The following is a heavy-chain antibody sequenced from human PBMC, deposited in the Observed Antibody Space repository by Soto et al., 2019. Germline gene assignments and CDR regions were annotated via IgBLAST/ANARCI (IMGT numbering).Heavy chain of an antibody. J-gene: IGHJ5*01. Sequence: QVQLLESGPGLVKPSQTLSLTCSVSGDSISNLDYFWAWIRQPPGQALEYIGYIYKSATTYYNPSFESRVALSVDPSKGQFSLNVTPVTAADTAVYFCARGRYCLTGRCFPNWFDSWGQGALVTVSS. CDR3: ARGRYCLTGRCFPNWFDS. D-gene: IGHD1-20*01. CDR1: GDSISNLDYF. CDR2: IYKSATT. V-gene: IGHV4-30-4*01.